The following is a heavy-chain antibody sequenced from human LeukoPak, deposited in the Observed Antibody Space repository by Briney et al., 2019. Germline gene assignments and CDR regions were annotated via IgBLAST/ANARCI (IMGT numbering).Heavy chain of an antibody. D-gene: IGHD3-9*01. V-gene: IGHV4-4*07. J-gene: IGHJ3*02. CDR1: GGSISSYY. CDR2: IYTSGST. CDR3: ARDPRLADAFDI. Sequence: SETLSLTCTVSGGSISSYYWSWIRQPPGKGLEWIGRIYTSGSTNYNPSLKSRVTMSVDTSKNQFSLKLSSVTAADTAVYYCARDPRLADAFDIWGQGTMVTVSS.